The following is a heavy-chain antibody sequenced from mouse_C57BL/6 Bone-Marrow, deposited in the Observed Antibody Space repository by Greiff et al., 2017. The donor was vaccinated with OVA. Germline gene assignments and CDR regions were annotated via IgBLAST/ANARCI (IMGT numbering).Heavy chain of an antibody. Sequence: QVQLQQSGAELARPGASVKISCKASGYTFTSYSMHWVKQRPGQGLEWIGYINPSSGYTKYNQKFKDKATLTADKSSSTAYMQLNSLTSEDSAVYYCARYGSSYVYFDYWGQGTTLTVSA. CDR1: GYTFTSYS. CDR2: INPSSGYT. V-gene: IGHV1-4*01. D-gene: IGHD1-1*01. J-gene: IGHJ2*01. CDR3: ARYGSSYVYFDY.